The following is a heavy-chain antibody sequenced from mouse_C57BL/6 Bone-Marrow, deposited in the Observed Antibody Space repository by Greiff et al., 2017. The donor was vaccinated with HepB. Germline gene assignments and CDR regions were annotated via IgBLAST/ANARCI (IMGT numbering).Heavy chain of an antibody. CDR3: ASRYSNNDY. CDR2: IDPSDSYT. Sequence: QVQLQQPGAELVKPGASVKLSCKASGYTFTSYWMQWVKQRPGQGLEWIGEIDPSDSYTNYNQKFKGKATLTVDTSSSTAYRQLSSLTSEDSAVYYCASRYSNNDYWGQGTTLTVSS. CDR1: GYTFTSYW. J-gene: IGHJ2*01. V-gene: IGHV1-50*01. D-gene: IGHD2-5*01.